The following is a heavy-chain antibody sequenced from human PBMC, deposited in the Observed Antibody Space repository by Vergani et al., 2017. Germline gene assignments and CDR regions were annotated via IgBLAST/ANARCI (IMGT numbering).Heavy chain of an antibody. J-gene: IGHJ5*02. Sequence: QVQLVQSGAEVKKPGASVKVSCKASGYTFTSYAMHWVRQAPGQRLEWMGWINAGNGNTKYSQKFQGRVTITRDTSASTAYMELSSLRSEDTAVYYCARDIVVVPASVNWFDPWGQGTLVTVSS. V-gene: IGHV1-3*01. CDR1: GYTFTSYA. CDR2: INAGNGNT. D-gene: IGHD2-2*01. CDR3: ARDIVVVPASVNWFDP.